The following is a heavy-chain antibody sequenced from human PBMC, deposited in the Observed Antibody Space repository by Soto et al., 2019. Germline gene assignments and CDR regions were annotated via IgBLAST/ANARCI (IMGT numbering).Heavy chain of an antibody. D-gene: IGHD2-15*01. CDR3: APLSVSLSGPYGIHV. V-gene: IGHV4-59*04. Sequence: SETLSLTCTVSGGSITSDYWSWIRQSPGKGLEWIGSMLYSGLTYYNPSLKSRVTLSVDTSKNQFSVRLNSVTASDTAVYYCAPLSVSLSGPYGIHVWGQGTTVTVSS. J-gene: IGHJ6*02. CDR1: GGSITSDY. CDR2: MLYSGLT.